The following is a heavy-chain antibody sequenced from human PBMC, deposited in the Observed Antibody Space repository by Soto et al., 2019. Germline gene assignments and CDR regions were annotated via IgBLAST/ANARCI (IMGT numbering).Heavy chain of an antibody. Sequence: SETLSLTCAVYGGSFSGYYWSWIRQPPGKGLEWIGEINHSGSTNYNPSLKSRVTISVDTSKNQFSLKLSTVTAADTAVYYCARDRFYYGMDVWGQGTTVTVSS. CDR1: GGSFSGYY. J-gene: IGHJ6*02. V-gene: IGHV4-34*01. CDR3: ARDRFYYGMDV. D-gene: IGHD3-3*01. CDR2: INHSGST.